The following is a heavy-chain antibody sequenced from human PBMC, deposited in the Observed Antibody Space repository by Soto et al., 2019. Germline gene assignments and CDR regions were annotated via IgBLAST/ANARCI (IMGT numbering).Heavy chain of an antibody. CDR1: GGSINNYY. D-gene: IGHD1-26*01. CDR2: IYYSGST. Sequence: SATLSLTCTVSGGSINNYYWSWIRQPPGKGLEWIGYIYYSGSTNYNPSLKSRVTISVDTSKNQFSLKLSSVTAADTAVYYCARRYGGNFDYWGQGTLVTVSS. V-gene: IGHV4-59*01. J-gene: IGHJ4*02. CDR3: ARRYGGNFDY.